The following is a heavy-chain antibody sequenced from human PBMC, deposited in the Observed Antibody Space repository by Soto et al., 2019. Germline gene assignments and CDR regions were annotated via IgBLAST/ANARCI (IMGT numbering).Heavy chain of an antibody. V-gene: IGHV5-51*01. CDR1: GYSFTSCW. CDR3: ARPWDSTVTLIDY. Sequence: PGESLKISCKGSGYSFTSCWIGWVRQMPGKGLEWMGIIYPGDSDTRYSPSFQGQVTISADKSISTAYLQWSSLKASDTAMFYCARPWDSTVTLIDYWGQGTLVTVSS. CDR2: IYPGDSDT. J-gene: IGHJ4*02. D-gene: IGHD4-17*01.